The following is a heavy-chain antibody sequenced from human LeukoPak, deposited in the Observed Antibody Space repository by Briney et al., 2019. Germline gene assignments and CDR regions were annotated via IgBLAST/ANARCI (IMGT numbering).Heavy chain of an antibody. CDR2: ISSSGSTI. D-gene: IGHD3-10*01. CDR1: GFTFSDYY. V-gene: IGHV3-11*01. CDR3: ARDLGGSGRYNWFDP. Sequence: PGGSLRLSCAASGFTFSDYYMSWIRQAPGKGLEWVSYISSSGSTIYCADSVKGRFTISRHNAENSLYLPMNSVRAEDTAVYYCARDLGGSGRYNWFDPWGQGTLVTVSS. J-gene: IGHJ5*02.